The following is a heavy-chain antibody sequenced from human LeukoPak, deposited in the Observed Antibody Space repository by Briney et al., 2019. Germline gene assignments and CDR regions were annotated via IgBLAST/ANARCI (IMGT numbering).Heavy chain of an antibody. CDR3: ARGGKYYGDYWYFDL. Sequence: SETLSLTCTVSGGSISSYYWSWIRQPPGKGLEGIGYIYYSGSTNYNPSLKSRVTISVDTSKNQFSLKLSSVTAADTAVYYCARGGKYYGDYWYFDLWGRGTLVTVSS. V-gene: IGHV4-59*01. J-gene: IGHJ2*01. D-gene: IGHD4-17*01. CDR1: GGSISSYY. CDR2: IYYSGST.